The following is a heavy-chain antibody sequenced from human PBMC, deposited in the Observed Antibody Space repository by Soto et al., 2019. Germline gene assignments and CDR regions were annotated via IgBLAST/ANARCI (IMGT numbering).Heavy chain of an antibody. CDR3: ARHLGHCISTSCTGGYYYYGMDV. D-gene: IGHD2-2*01. V-gene: IGHV4-39*01. Sequence: SETLSLTCTVSGGSISSSSYYWGWIRQPPGKGLEWIGSIYYSGSTYYNPSLKSRVTISVDTSKNQFSLKLSSVTAADTAVYYCARHLGHCISTSCTGGYYYYGMDVWGQGTTVTVSS. CDR1: GGSISSSSYY. CDR2: IYYSGST. J-gene: IGHJ6*02.